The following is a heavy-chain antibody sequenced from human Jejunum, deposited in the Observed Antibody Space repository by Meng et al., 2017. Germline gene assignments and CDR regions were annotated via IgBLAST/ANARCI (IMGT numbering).Heavy chain of an antibody. CDR2: VSFDGTET. V-gene: IGHV3-30*01. D-gene: IGHD3-22*01. CDR1: GFTFISYA. J-gene: IGHJ5*02. Sequence: SCKASGFTFISYAIYWVRQAPGKGLEWVAGVSFDGTETFYADSVKGRFTISRDNSKNTLFLQLNSLRPDDTAMYYCARSGGFSSEYPWGQGTLVTVSS. CDR3: ARSGGFSSEYP.